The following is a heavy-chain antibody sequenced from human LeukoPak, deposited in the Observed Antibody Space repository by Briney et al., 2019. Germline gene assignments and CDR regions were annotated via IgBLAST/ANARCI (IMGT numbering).Heavy chain of an antibody. J-gene: IGHJ5*02. D-gene: IGHD4-11*01. CDR3: SRDTDSNAMDS. CDR1: GFTFSSYG. Sequence: GGSLRLSCAASGFTFSSYGMHWVRQAPGKGLEWVAVIWYDGSNKYYAVSVKGRFTISRDNSKNTLYLQMNSLRAEDTAVYYCSRDTDSNAMDSWGQGTLVTVSS. V-gene: IGHV3-33*01. CDR2: IWYDGSNK.